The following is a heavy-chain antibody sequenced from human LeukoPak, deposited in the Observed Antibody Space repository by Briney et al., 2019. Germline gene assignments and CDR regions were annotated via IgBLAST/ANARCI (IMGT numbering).Heavy chain of an antibody. CDR3: ARVDGSGSYYNVFDP. J-gene: IGHJ5*02. V-gene: IGHV4-30-4*01. CDR2: IYYSGST. Sequence: SETLSLTCTVSGGSISSGDYYWSWIRRPPGKGLEWIGYIYYSGSTYYNPSLKSRVTISVDTSKNQFSLKLSSVTAADTAVYYCARVDGSGSYYNVFDPWGQGTLVTVSS. CDR1: GGSISSGDYY. D-gene: IGHD3-10*01.